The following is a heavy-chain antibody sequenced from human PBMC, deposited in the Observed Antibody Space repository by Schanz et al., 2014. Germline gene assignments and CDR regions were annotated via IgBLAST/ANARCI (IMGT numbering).Heavy chain of an antibody. D-gene: IGHD2-15*01. J-gene: IGHJ3*02. CDR3: ARGGGPEDVFDI. CDR1: GGTFSSYT. Sequence: QLQLVQSGAEVKKPGSSVKVSCKASGGTFSSYTISWVRQAPGQGLEWMGRIIPSLGLAKYEQKFQDKVTITADTSTTTAYMELSSLRSDDTAVYYCARGGGPEDVFDIWGQGTILTVSS. CDR2: IIPSLGLA. V-gene: IGHV1-69*02.